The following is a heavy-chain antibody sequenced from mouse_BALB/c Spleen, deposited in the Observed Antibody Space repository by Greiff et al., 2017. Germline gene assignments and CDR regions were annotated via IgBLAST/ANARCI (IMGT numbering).Heavy chain of an antibody. D-gene: IGHD2-10*02. CDR3: APYGNHYYFDY. V-gene: IGHV1-7*01. CDR2: INPSTGYT. CDR1: GYTFTSYW. J-gene: IGHJ2*01. Sequence: QVQLQQSGAELAKPGASVKMSCKASGYTFTSYWMHWVKQRPGQGLEWIGYINPSTGYTEYNQKFKDKATLTADKSSSTAYMQLSSLTSEDSAVYYCAPYGNHYYFDYWGQGTTLTVSS.